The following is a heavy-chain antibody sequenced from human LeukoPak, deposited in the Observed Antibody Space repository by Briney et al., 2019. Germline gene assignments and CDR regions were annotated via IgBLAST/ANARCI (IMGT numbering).Heavy chain of an antibody. J-gene: IGHJ3*02. Sequence: ASVKVSCKASGYTFTSYDINWMRQATGQGLEWMGWMSPNSGNTNYAQKLQGRVTMTTDTSTSTAYMELRSLRSDDTAVYYCAREVTAKAFDIWGQGTMVTVSS. D-gene: IGHD2-21*02. CDR1: GYTFTSYD. V-gene: IGHV1-18*01. CDR2: MSPNSGNT. CDR3: AREVTAKAFDI.